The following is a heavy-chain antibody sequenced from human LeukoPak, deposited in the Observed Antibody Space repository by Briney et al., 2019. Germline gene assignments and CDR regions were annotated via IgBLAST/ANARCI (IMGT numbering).Heavy chain of an antibody. CDR3: AKGGEQQLLLIYFNY. D-gene: IGHD6-13*01. J-gene: IGHJ4*02. Sequence: GRSLRLSCAASGFTFSSYGMHWVRQAPGKGLEWVAVIWYDGSNKYYADSVKGRFTISRDNSKNTLYLQMDSLRAEDTAVYYCAKGGEQQLLLIYFNYWGQGTLVTVSS. V-gene: IGHV3-33*06. CDR1: GFTFSSYG. CDR2: IWYDGSNK.